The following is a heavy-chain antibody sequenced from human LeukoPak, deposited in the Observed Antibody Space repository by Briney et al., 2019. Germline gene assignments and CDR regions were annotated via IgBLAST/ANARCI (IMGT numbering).Heavy chain of an antibody. D-gene: IGHD5-12*01. Sequence: PSETLSLTCAVSGYSISSGYYWGWIRQPPGKGLEWIGSIYHSGSTYYNPSLKSRVTISVDTSKNQFSPKLSSVTAADTAVYYCARGGDIVASPEYWGQGTLVTVSS. J-gene: IGHJ4*02. CDR2: IYHSGST. V-gene: IGHV4-38-2*01. CDR1: GYSISSGYY. CDR3: ARGGDIVASPEY.